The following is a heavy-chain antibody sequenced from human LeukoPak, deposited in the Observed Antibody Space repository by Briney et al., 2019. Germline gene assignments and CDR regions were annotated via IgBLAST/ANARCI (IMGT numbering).Heavy chain of an antibody. CDR3: AGRISGSYLPFDY. CDR2: IIPIFGTA. V-gene: IGHV1-69*05. Sequence: GASVKASCKASGGTFSSYAISWVRQAPGQGLEWMGGIIPIFGTANHAQKLQGRVTMTTDTSTSTAYMELRSLRSDDTAVYYCAGRISGSYLPFDYWGQGTLVTVSS. D-gene: IGHD1-26*01. J-gene: IGHJ4*02. CDR1: GGTFSSYA.